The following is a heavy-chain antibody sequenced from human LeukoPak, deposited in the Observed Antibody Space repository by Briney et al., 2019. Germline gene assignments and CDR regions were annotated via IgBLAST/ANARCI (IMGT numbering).Heavy chain of an antibody. V-gene: IGHV1-3*01. D-gene: IGHD2-21*02. CDR2: INAGNGNT. Sequence: ASVKVSCKASGYTFTNYAIHWVRQAPGQRLEWMGWINAGNGNTKYSQKFQGRVTITRDTSASTAYMELSSLRSEDTAVYYCGRGCGGDCPNAESFPHWGPGTLVTASS. CDR3: GRGCGGDCPNAESFPH. J-gene: IGHJ1*01. CDR1: GYTFTNYA.